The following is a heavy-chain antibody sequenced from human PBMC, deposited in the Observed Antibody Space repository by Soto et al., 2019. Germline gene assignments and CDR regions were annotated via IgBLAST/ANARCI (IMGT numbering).Heavy chain of an antibody. D-gene: IGHD1-1*01. J-gene: IGHJ4*02. CDR3: VKSGDNYNLLDY. CDR1: GADINTYS. V-gene: IGHV4-4*07. CDR2: IYTSASI. Sequence: NPSETLSLTCSVSGADINTYSWTWIRQPAGKGLEWIGRIYTSASINYNPSLRGRVTLSVDTSTNQVSLKLASVTAADTAVYYCVKSGDNYNLLDYWGQGTPVTVSS.